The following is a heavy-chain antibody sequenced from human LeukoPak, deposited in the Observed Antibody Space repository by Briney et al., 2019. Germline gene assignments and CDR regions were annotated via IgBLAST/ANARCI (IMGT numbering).Heavy chain of an antibody. CDR3: VRDRVRIAPV. D-gene: IGHD2-21*01. V-gene: IGHV3-48*03. J-gene: IGHJ6*02. CDR1: GFPFRGYE. Sequence: GGSLRLSCRGSGFPFRGYEMNWVRQAPRKGLEWVSYISSTSATTKYSESVKGRFTISRDNAQESLYLQMTSLSAADTAVYYCVRDRVRIAPVWGRGTTVIVSS. CDR2: ISSTSATT.